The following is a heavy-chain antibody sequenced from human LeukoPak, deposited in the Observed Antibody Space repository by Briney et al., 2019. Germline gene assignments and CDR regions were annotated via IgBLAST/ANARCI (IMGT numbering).Heavy chain of an antibody. CDR2: INPSGGST. Sequence: GASVTVSCKASGYTFISHNMHRVRQAPRHGLEWMGMINPSGGSTTYAQKFQGRVTMTRDTSTSTVYMELSSLRSEDTAVYFCARDLRRHVYNRDWYFDLWGRGTLVTVFS. J-gene: IGHJ2*01. V-gene: IGHV1-46*01. CDR1: GYTFISHN. CDR3: ARDLRRHVYNRDWYFDL. D-gene: IGHD5-24*01.